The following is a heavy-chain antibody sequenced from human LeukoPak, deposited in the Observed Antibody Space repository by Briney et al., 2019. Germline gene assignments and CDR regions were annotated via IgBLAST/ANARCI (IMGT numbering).Heavy chain of an antibody. CDR3: ARQGCSYGFPLGY. D-gene: IGHD5-18*01. J-gene: IGHJ4*02. CDR2: ISSSSYI. V-gene: IGHV3-21*01. CDR1: GFTFSSYS. Sequence: GGSLRLSCAASGFTFSSYSMNWVRQAPGKGLEWVSSISSSSYIYYADSVKGRFTISRDNSKNTLYLQMNSLRAEDTAVYYCARQGCSYGFPLGYWGQGTLVTVSS.